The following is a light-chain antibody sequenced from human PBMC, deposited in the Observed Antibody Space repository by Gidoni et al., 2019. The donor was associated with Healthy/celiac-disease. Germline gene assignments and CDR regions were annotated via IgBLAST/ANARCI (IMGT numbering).Light chain of an antibody. CDR1: QSVSSSY. V-gene: IGKV3-20*01. CDR2: GAS. CDR3: QRYCSSAWT. Sequence: EIGLTQSPGTLSLSPGERATLSCRASQSVSSSYLAWYQPKPGQAPRLLIYGASSRATGIPDRFSGRGSGTDLTLSLSSLEPEDFAVYFCQRYCSSAWTFXXXTKVEIK. J-gene: IGKJ1*01.